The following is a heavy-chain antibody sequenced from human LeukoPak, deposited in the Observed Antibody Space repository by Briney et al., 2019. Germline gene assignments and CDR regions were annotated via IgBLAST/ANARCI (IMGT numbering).Heavy chain of an antibody. D-gene: IGHD3-22*01. CDR3: VRYSSGYTQYYFDY. Sequence: PGGSLRLSCAASGSTFSNSEMNWVRQAPGKGLEWVSYISGSGPTMYYADSVKGRFTISIDNAKNSLYLQMNSLRVENTAVYYCVRYSSGYTQYYFDYWGQGTLVTVSS. V-gene: IGHV3-48*03. CDR2: ISGSGPTM. CDR1: GSTFSNSE. J-gene: IGHJ4*02.